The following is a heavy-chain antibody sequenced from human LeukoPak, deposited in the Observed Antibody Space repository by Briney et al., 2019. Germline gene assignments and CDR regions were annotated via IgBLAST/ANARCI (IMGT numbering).Heavy chain of an antibody. CDR1: GFTFSNYE. D-gene: IGHD3-22*01. CDR3: ARTAYYDSRGGLDY. V-gene: IGHV4-59*08. J-gene: IGHJ4*02. Sequence: LRLSCTASGFTFSNYEFHWVRQSPGKGLEWIGYMYYSGITNYNPSLKSRVTISVGTSKNQFSLKLSSVTAADTAVYYCARTAYYDSRGGLDYWGQGTLVTVSS. CDR2: MYYSGIT.